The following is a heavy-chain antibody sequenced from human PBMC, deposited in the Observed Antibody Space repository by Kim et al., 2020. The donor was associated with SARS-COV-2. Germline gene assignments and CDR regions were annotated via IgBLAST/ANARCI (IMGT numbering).Heavy chain of an antibody. CDR3: AKDRDDYVWGSYQQPYYFDY. J-gene: IGHJ4*02. V-gene: IGHV3-30*02. Sequence: RFTISRDNSKNTLYLQMNSLRAEDTAVYYCAKDRDDYVWGSYQQPYYFDYWGQGTLVTVSS. D-gene: IGHD3-16*02.